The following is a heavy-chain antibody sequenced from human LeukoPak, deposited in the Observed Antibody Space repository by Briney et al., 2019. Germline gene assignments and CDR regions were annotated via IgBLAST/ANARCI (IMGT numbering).Heavy chain of an antibody. CDR2: ISAYNGNT. CDR3: ARVGSSSWTNWFDP. V-gene: IGHV1-18*01. CDR1: GYTFTSYG. J-gene: IGHJ5*02. D-gene: IGHD6-13*01. Sequence: ASVKVSCKASGYTFTSYGISWVRQAPGQRLEWMGWISAYNGNTNYAQKLQGRVTMTTDTSTSTAYMELRSLRSDDTAVYYCARVGSSSWTNWFDPWGQGTLVTVSS.